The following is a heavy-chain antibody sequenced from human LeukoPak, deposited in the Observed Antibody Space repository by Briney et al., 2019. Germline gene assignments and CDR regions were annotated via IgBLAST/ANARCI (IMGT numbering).Heavy chain of an antibody. CDR2: INPNSGGT. J-gene: IGHJ4*02. Sequence: ASVKVSCKASGYTFTGYYMHCVRQAPGQGLERMRWINPNSGGTNYAQKFQGRVTMTRDTSISTAYMELSRLRSDDTAVYYCARGGMGITGTTHYWGQGTLVTVSS. CDR3: ARGGMGITGTTHY. CDR1: GYTFTGYY. V-gene: IGHV1-2*02. D-gene: IGHD1-7*01.